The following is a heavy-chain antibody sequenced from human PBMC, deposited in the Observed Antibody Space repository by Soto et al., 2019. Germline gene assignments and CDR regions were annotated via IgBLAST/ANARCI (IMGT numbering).Heavy chain of an antibody. CDR1: GGSISSGGYY. Sequence: SETLSLTCTVSGGSISSGGYYWSWIRQHPGKGLEWIGYIYYSGSTYYNPSLKSRVTISVDTSKNQFSLKLSSVTAADTAVYYCARDPGSSTSYFNWFDPWRQGTLVTVSS. V-gene: IGHV4-31*03. J-gene: IGHJ5*02. CDR3: ARDPGSSTSYFNWFDP. CDR2: IYYSGST. D-gene: IGHD2-2*01.